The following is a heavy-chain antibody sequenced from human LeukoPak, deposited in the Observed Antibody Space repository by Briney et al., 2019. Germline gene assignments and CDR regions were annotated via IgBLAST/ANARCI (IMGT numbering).Heavy chain of an antibody. CDR3: ARDKAYIVGATWPNWFDP. CDR1: GGTFSSYA. D-gene: IGHD1-26*01. V-gene: IGHV1-69*04. CDR2: IIPILGIA. Sequence: ASVKVSCKASGGTFSSYAISWVRRAPGQGLEWMGRIIPILGIANYAQKFQGRVTITADKSTSTAYMELSSLRSEDTAVYYCARDKAYIVGATWPNWFDPWGQGTLVTVSP. J-gene: IGHJ5*02.